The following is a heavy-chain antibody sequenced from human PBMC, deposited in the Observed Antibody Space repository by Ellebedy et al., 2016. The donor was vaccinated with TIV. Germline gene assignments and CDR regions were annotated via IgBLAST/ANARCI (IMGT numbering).Heavy chain of an antibody. CDR1: GHSFTSYG. Sequence: AASVKVSCKASGHSFTSYGISWVRQAPGEGLEWMRWISAYNGNTLYIEKFQGRVTMTTDTSTNTAYMELRSLRSDDTAVYFCARSLYFGDFPFDSWGQGTLVTVSS. D-gene: IGHD3-10*01. V-gene: IGHV1-18*04. CDR2: ISAYNGNT. J-gene: IGHJ4*02. CDR3: ARSLYFGDFPFDS.